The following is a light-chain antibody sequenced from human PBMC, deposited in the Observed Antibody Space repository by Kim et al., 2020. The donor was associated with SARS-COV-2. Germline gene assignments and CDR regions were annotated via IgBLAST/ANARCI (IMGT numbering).Light chain of an antibody. CDR1: QGISSY. V-gene: IGKV1-8*01. Sequence: ASTGDRVTITCRASQGISSYLAWYQQKPRKAHKLLIYAASTLQSGVPSRFSGSGSGTDFTLTISCLQSEDFATYYCQQYYSYPRTFGQGTKVDIK. J-gene: IGKJ1*01. CDR3: QQYYSYPRT. CDR2: AAS.